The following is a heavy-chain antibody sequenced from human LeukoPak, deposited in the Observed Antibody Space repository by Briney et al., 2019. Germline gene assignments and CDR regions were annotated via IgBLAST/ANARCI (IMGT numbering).Heavy chain of an antibody. CDR1: GGSISSGGYY. CDR3: ARDRRDGYNYGANEIDY. D-gene: IGHD5-24*01. CDR2: IYYSGST. V-gene: IGHV4-31*03. J-gene: IGHJ4*02. Sequence: SETLSLTCTVSGGSISSGGYYWSWIRQHPGKGLEWIGYIYYSGSTYYNPSLKSRVTISVGTSKNQFSLKLSPVTAADTAVYYCARDRRDGYNYGANEIDYWGQGTLVTVSS.